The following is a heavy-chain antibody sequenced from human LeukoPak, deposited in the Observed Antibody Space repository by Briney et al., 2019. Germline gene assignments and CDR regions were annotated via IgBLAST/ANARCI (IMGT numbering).Heavy chain of an antibody. V-gene: IGHV4-59*12. D-gene: IGHD6-13*01. CDR3: AKDGTVGSSWYGAFYYYYYYMDV. Sequence: PSETLSLTCTVSGGTIINYYWTWIRQPPGKGLEWIGNISYIGGTHYKPSLKSRVTISIDTSKNQVSLKLSSVTAADTAVYYCAKDGTVGSSWYGAFYYYYYYMDVWGKGTTVTVSS. CDR1: GGTIINYY. CDR2: ISYIGGT. J-gene: IGHJ6*03.